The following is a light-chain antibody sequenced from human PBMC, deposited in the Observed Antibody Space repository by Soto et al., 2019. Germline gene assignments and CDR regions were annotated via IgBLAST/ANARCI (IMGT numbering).Light chain of an antibody. Sequence: DIQMTQSPSSLSASVGDRVTITCRASQTISNYLNWYQQKPGKAPKLLIYAASSFQSGVPSRFSGSGSATDFTLTISSLQPEDFATYYCQQSFSTPFTFGPGTKVDIK. CDR1: QTISNY. CDR3: QQSFSTPFT. J-gene: IGKJ3*01. CDR2: AAS. V-gene: IGKV1-39*01.